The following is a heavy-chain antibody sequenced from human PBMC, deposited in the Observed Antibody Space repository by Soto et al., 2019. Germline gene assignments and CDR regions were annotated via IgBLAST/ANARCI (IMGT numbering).Heavy chain of an antibody. V-gene: IGHV1-69*01. D-gene: IGHD3-22*01. CDR2: IIPIFGTA. CDR1: GDTFSSYA. J-gene: IGHJ6*02. Sequence: QVQLVQSGAEVKKPGSSVKVSCKASGDTFSSYAISWVRQAPGQGLEWMGGIIPIFGTANYAQKFQGRVTLTADESTSTAYMELSSLRSEDTDVYYCARDGSGYRSRASPMDVWGQGTTVTVSS. CDR3: ARDGSGYRSRASPMDV.